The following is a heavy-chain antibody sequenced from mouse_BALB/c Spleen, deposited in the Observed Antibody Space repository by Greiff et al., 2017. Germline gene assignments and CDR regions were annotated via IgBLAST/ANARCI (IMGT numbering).Heavy chain of an antibody. CDR2: IDPANGNT. D-gene: IGHD3-1*01. V-gene: IGHV14-3*02. CDR1: GFNIKDTY. CDR3: AREEGSSGYVGY. J-gene: IGHJ2*01. Sequence: EVQLQESGAELVKPGASVKLSCTASGFNIKDTYMHWVKQRPEQGLEWIGRIDPANGNTKYDPKFQGKATITADTSSNTAYLQLSSLTSEDTAVYYCAREEGSSGYVGYWGQGTTLTVSS.